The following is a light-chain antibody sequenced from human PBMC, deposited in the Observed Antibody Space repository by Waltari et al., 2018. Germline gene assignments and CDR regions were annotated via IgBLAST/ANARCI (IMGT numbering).Light chain of an antibody. CDR2: HAS. V-gene: IGKV3-20*01. Sequence: EIVFTHSPDTLSLSPGESATLSCRASQSISKYLAWYQHKPGQAPRLLIYHASSSSTCIPDRFSGSVFGTDFSLTISRLEPEDFAVYYCQHYVSLPATFGQGTKLEIK. J-gene: IGKJ1*01. CDR1: QSISKY. CDR3: QHYVSLPAT.